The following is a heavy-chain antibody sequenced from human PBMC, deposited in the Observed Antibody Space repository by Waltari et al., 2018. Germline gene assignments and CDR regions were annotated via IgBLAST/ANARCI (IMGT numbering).Heavy chain of an antibody. V-gene: IGHV3-23*01. J-gene: IGHJ4*02. CDR3: ASTRDYGDYTSFYFDS. CDR1: GFTFSSYA. D-gene: IGHD4-17*01. CDR2: ISGSGSNT. Sequence: DVQLLESGGGLVQPGGSLRLSCAASGFTFSSYAMSCVRQAPGKGLEWFSAISGSGSNTYYADSVKGRFTISRDNSRDTLYLQLNRLTAEDTAVYFCASTRDYGDYTSFYFDSWGQGTLVTVSS.